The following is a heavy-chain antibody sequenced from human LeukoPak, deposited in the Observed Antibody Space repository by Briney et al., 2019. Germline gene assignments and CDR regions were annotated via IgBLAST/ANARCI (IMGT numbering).Heavy chain of an antibody. CDR3: AKDISNTAMVGFDY. CDR2: ISWNSGSI. V-gene: IGHV3-9*01. CDR1: GFTFDDYA. Sequence: GRSLRLSCAASGFTFDDYAMHWVRQAPGKGLEWVSGISWNSGSIGYADSVKGRFTISRDNAKNSLYLQMNSLRAEDTALYYCAKDISNTAMVGFDYWGQGTLVTVSS. J-gene: IGHJ4*02. D-gene: IGHD5-18*01.